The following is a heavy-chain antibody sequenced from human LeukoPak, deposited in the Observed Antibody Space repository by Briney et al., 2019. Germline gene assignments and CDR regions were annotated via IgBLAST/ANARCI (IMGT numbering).Heavy chain of an antibody. CDR1: GFTVSSNY. CDR3: ARAVVAAARPYNWFDP. J-gene: IGHJ5*02. D-gene: IGHD6-13*01. Sequence: GGSLRLSCAASGFTVSSNYMSWVRQAPGKGLEWVSFIYSGGSTYYADSVKGRFTISRDNSKNTLYLQVNSLRAEDTAVYYCARAVVAAARPYNWFDPWGQGTLVTVSS. CDR2: IYSGGST. V-gene: IGHV3-53*01.